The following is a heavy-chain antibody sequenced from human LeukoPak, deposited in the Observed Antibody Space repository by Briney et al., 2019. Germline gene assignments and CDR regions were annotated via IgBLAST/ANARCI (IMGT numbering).Heavy chain of an antibody. D-gene: IGHD2-21*01. Sequence: PGGSLRLSCAASGFTFSSYSMNWVRQAPGKGLEWVSSISSSSSYIYYADSVKGRFTISRDNAKNSLYLQMNSLRAEDTAVYYCARVGGHIEAFDIWGQGTMVTVSS. V-gene: IGHV3-21*01. CDR3: ARVGGHIEAFDI. CDR1: GFTFSSYS. J-gene: IGHJ3*02. CDR2: ISSSSSYI.